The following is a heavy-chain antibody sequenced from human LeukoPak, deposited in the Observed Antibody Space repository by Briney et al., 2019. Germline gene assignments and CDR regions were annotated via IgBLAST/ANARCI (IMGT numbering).Heavy chain of an antibody. V-gene: IGHV3-23*01. CDR3: AKDQGLRSYGMDV. CDR2: ISGSGGST. J-gene: IGHJ6*02. CDR1: GFTFSSHA. Sequence: GGSLRLSCAASGFTFSSHAVYWVRQAPGKGLEWVSAISGSGGSTYYADSVKGRFTISRDNSKNTLYLQMNSLRAEDTAVYYCAKDQGLRSYGMDVWGQGTTVTVSS. D-gene: IGHD6-25*01.